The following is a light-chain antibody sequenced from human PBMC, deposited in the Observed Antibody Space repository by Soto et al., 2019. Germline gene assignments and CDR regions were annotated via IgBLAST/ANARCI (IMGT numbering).Light chain of an antibody. CDR1: NIGSKG. J-gene: IGLJ2*01. CDR2: YNT. CDR3: QVWDSSNDQVI. V-gene: IGLV3-21*04. Sequence: SSELTQPPSVSVAPGKTARITCGGNNIGSKGVHWYQQKPGQAPVLVIYYNTDRPSGIPERFSGSNSGNTATLTISRVEAGDEADYYCQVWDSSNDQVIFGGGTQLTVL.